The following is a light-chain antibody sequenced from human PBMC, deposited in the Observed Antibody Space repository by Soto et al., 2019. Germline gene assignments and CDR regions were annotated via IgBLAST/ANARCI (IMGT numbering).Light chain of an antibody. J-gene: IGKJ1*01. Sequence: EIVLTQSPATLSLSPVERATLSCMASQSVRSYLAWYQQKPGQAPRLLIYGTSTRATAIPARFSGSGSGTEFTLTISSLQSEDFAVYYCQQYANWPPTFGQGTKVDIK. V-gene: IGKV3-15*01. CDR1: QSVRSY. CDR3: QQYANWPPT. CDR2: GTS.